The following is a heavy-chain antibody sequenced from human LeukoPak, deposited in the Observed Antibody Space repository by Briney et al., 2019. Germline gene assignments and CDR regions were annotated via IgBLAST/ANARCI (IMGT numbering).Heavy chain of an antibody. CDR3: ARGGIAPKWFDP. CDR2: INHSGST. Sequence: SETLSLTCAVYGGSFSGYYWSWIRQPPGKGLEWIGEINHSGSTNYNPSLKSRDTISVDTSKNQFSLKLSSVTAADTAVYYCARGGIAPKWFDPWGQGTLVTVSS. D-gene: IGHD2-21*01. CDR1: GGSFSGYY. J-gene: IGHJ5*02. V-gene: IGHV4-34*01.